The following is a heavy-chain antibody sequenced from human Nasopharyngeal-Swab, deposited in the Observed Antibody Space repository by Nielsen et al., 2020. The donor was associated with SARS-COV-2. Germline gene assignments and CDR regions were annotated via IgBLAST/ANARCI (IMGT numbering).Heavy chain of an antibody. J-gene: IGHJ4*02. CDR3: GRQLRLGELSLYNEFDY. CDR2: ISGSGGSTI. Sequence: GESLKISCAASGFTFSSYAMSWVRQAPGKGLEWVSAISGSGGSTIYYADSVKGRFTISRDNAKNSLYLQMNSLRVEDTAVYYCGRQLRLGELSLYNEFDYWGQGTLVTVSS. V-gene: IGHV3-23*01. D-gene: IGHD3-16*02. CDR1: GFTFSSYA.